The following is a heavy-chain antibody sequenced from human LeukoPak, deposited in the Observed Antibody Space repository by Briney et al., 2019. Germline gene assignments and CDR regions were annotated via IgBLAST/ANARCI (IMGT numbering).Heavy chain of an antibody. Sequence: SETLSLTCTVSGGSISSYYWSWIRQPPGKGLEWIGYIYYSGSTNYNPSLKSRVTISVDTSKNQFSLKLSSVTAADTAVYYCARTDYGDYGAYWFDPWGQGTLVTVSS. V-gene: IGHV4-59*01. CDR2: IYYSGST. CDR1: GGSISSYY. J-gene: IGHJ5*02. D-gene: IGHD4-17*01. CDR3: ARTDYGDYGAYWFDP.